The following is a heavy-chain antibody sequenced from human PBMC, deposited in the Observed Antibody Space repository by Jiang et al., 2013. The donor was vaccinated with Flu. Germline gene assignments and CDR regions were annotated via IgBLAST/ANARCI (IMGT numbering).Heavy chain of an antibody. CDR1: GDSVSRSGPA. CDR3: ARASGKYYEAVRTFYYHGVDV. J-gene: IGHJ6*02. V-gene: IGHV6-1*01. Sequence: QTLSLTCAISGDSVSRSGPAWIWIRQSPSRGLEWLGRTYFRSRWYTDYAPSVKGRITIAPETSENQISLQLNSVTPEDTAVYYCARASGKYYEAVRTFYYHGVDVWGQ. CDR2: TYFRSRWYT. D-gene: IGHD3-3*01.